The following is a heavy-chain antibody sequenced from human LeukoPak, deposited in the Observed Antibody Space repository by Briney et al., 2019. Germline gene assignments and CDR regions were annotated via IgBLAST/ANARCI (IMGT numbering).Heavy chain of an antibody. Sequence: SETLSLTCTVSGVSITSYSHNYDWIRQPPGKGLELIGGFHFSGAINYNPSLKSRVTIFVDTSKKQISLKLNSVTAADTAVYYCARRYEGSGYAYDYWGQGILVTVSS. CDR2: FHFSGAI. CDR1: GVSITSYSHN. J-gene: IGHJ4*02. V-gene: IGHV4-39*01. CDR3: ARRYEGSGYAYDY. D-gene: IGHD3-22*01.